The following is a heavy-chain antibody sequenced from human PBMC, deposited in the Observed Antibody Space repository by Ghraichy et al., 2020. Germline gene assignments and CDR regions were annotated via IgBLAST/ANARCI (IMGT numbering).Heavy chain of an antibody. J-gene: IGHJ4*02. V-gene: IGHV3-23*01. CDR3: ARSEQGGECYPAD. CDR2: ISATSSVT. D-gene: IGHD2-21*01. Sequence: GGSLRLSCEASGFIFSNYAMPWVRQAPGKGLEWVAAISATSSVTYYADSVKGRFTVSRDNSKNMLFLQMNSLRAEDTAVYYCARSEQGGECYPADWGQGSLVTVSS. CDR1: GFIFSNYA.